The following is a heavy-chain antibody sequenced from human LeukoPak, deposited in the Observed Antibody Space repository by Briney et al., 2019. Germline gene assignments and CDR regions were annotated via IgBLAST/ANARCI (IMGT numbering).Heavy chain of an antibody. CDR1: GFTFSTYW. V-gene: IGHV3-30*02. J-gene: IGHJ4*02. CDR2: IRYDGSNK. CDR3: AKDGHLRDYVWGSYRFDY. Sequence: GGSLRLSCAASGFTFSTYWMTWVRQAPGKGLEWVAFIRYDGSNKYYADSVKGRFTISRDNSKNTLYLQMNSLRAEDTAVYYCAKDGHLRDYVWGSYRFDYWGQGTLVTVSS. D-gene: IGHD3-16*02.